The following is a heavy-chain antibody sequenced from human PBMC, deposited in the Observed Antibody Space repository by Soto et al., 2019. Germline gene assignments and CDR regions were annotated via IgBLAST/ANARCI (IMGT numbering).Heavy chain of an antibody. V-gene: IGHV3-33*01. CDR2: IWYDGSIK. CDR1: GFTFYTYG. CDR3: AADVGGYIYGLARH. D-gene: IGHD4-17*01. Sequence: GGSLRLSCAASGFTFYTYGMNWVRQAPGKGLEWVAIIWYDGSIKYYADSMKGRFTISRDNSKNTMYLQMSSLRPEDTAVYYCAADVGGYIYGLARHWGPGTLVTVSS. J-gene: IGHJ4*02.